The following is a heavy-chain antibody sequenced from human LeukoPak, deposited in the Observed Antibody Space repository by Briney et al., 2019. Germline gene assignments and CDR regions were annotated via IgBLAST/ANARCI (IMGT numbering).Heavy chain of an antibody. V-gene: IGHV1-46*01. CDR3: ARNRYYYGSRNYGVPIWFDP. J-gene: IGHJ5*02. Sequence: GASVKVSCKASGYTFTNYYMHWVRQAPGQGLEWMGIINPSGGITNYAQKFQGRVTMTRDMSTSTVYMELSSLRSEDTAVYYCARNRYYYGSRNYGVPIWFDPWGQGTLVTVSS. CDR2: INPSGGIT. D-gene: IGHD3-10*01. CDR1: GYTFTNYY.